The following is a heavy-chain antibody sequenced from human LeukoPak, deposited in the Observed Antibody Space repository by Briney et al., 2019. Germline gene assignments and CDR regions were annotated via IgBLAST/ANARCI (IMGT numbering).Heavy chain of an antibody. CDR2: IGTAGDT. CDR1: GFTFSSYD. D-gene: IGHD5-12*01. V-gene: IGHV3-13*01. CDR3: ARGRYSGYVDY. J-gene: IGHJ4*02. Sequence: PGGSLRLSCAASGFTFSSYDMHWVRQATGKGLEWVSAIGTAGDTYYPGSAKGRFTISRENAKNSLYLQMNSLRAGDTAVYYCARGRYSGYVDYWGQGTLVTVSS.